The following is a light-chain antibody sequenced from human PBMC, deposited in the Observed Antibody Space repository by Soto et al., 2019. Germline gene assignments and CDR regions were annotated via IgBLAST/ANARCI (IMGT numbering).Light chain of an antibody. J-gene: IGKJ1*01. V-gene: IGKV3-15*01. CDR3: QHYNDWPRT. CDR1: QTVASN. Sequence: EIVMTQSPATLTVSPGERATLSCRASQTVASNLACYQQKPGQAPRLLIYGASTKSTGIPARLSGSGSGTEFTPAISSLQSEDFAVYYGQHYNDWPRTVGQGTKVEIK. CDR2: GAS.